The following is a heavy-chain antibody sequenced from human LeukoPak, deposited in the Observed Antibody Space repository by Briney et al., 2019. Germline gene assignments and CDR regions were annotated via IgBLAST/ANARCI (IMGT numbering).Heavy chain of an antibody. Sequence: HAGGSLRLSCAASGFTFSSYGMSWVRQAPGKGLEWVSAISGSGGSTYYADSVKGRFTISRDNSKNTLYLQMNSLRAEDTAVYYCAKTAHYYGSGVIPRELDYWGQGTLVTVSS. V-gene: IGHV3-23*01. CDR3: AKTAHYYGSGVIPRELDY. J-gene: IGHJ4*02. D-gene: IGHD3-10*01. CDR1: GFTFSSYG. CDR2: ISGSGGST.